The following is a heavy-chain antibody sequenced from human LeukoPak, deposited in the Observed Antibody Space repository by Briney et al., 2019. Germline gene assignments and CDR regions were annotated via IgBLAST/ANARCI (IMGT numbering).Heavy chain of an antibody. Sequence: PGGSLRLSCAASGFTFSSYSMNWVRQAPGKGLEWVSSISSSSSYIYYADSVKGRFTISRDNAKNSLYLQMNSLRAEDTAVYYCAKDRRIVVVTAMDYWGQGTLVTVSS. D-gene: IGHD2-21*02. CDR1: GFTFSSYS. CDR3: AKDRRIVVVTAMDY. J-gene: IGHJ4*02. V-gene: IGHV3-21*01. CDR2: ISSSSSYI.